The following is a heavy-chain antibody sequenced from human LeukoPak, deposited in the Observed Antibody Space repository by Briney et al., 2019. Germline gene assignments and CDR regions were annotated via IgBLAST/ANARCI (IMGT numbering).Heavy chain of an antibody. CDR2: IYYSGST. Sequence: SETLSLTCTVSGGPISNYYWSWIRQPPGKGLEWIGYIYYSGSTNYNPSLKSRVTISVDTSKNQFSLKLSSVTAADTAVYYCARGILAAAGRIWDYWGQGTLVTVSS. CDR1: GGPISNYY. D-gene: IGHD6-13*01. V-gene: IGHV4-59*01. J-gene: IGHJ4*02. CDR3: ARGILAAAGRIWDY.